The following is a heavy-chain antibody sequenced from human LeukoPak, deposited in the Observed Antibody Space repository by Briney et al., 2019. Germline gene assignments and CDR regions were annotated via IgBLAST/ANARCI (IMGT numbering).Heavy chain of an antibody. CDR3: AREGFYGPGSCYRRGFDY. D-gene: IGHD3-10*01. CDR1: GFTFTNYA. CDR2: ISGSGGYT. V-gene: IGHV3-23*01. J-gene: IGHJ4*02. Sequence: GGSPRLSCAASGFTFTNYAMSWVRQAPGKGLEWVSAISGSGGYTVHADSVKGRFTISRDNSKNTLYLQMHSLRVEDTAVYYCAREGFYGPGSCYRRGFDYWGQGTLVTVSS.